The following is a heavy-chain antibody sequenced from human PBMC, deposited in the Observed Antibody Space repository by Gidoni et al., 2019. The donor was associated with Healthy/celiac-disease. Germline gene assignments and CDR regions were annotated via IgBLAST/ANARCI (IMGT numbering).Heavy chain of an antibody. J-gene: IGHJ4*02. Sequence: EVQLVESGGGLVQPGWSLRLSCAASGFSFSSYWMSWVRQAPGKGLEWVANIKQDGSEKYYVDSVKGRFTISRDNAKNSLYLQMNSLRAEDTAVYYCASAGGAARPAQFDYWGQGTLVTVSS. CDR3: ASAGGAARPAQFDY. V-gene: IGHV3-7*03. CDR2: IKQDGSEK. D-gene: IGHD6-6*01. CDR1: GFSFSSYW.